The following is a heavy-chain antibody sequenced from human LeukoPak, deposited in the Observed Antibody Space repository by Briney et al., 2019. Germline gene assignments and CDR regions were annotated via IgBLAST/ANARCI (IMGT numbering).Heavy chain of an antibody. V-gene: IGHV1-18*01. CDR2: ISAYNGNT. J-gene: IGHJ5*02. CDR3: ARDIKRSRARWENLGFDP. D-gene: IGHD1-14*01. CDR1: GYTFTSYG. Sequence: ASVKVSCKASGYTFTSYGISWVRQAPGQGLEWMGWISAYNGNTNYAQKLQGRVTMTTDTSTSTAYMEPTSLRSDDTAVYYCARDIKRSRARWENLGFDPWGQGTLVTVSS.